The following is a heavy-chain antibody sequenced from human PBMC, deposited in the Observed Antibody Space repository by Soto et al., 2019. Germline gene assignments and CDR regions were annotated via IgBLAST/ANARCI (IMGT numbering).Heavy chain of an antibody. J-gene: IGHJ4*02. D-gene: IGHD4-17*01. CDR1: GFTFSSYW. CDR3: ASCNGEDFDY. Sequence: EVQLVESGGGLVQPGGSLRLSCATSGFTFSSYWMTWVRQAPGKGLEWVASIKRDGSEKYYVDSVKGRFTISRDNANNSLYLQMNGLRADDTALYFCASCNGEDFDYWGQGTLVTVSS. CDR2: IKRDGSEK. V-gene: IGHV3-7*03.